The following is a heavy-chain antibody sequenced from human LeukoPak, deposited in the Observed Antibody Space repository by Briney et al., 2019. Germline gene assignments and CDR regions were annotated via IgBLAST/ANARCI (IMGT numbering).Heavy chain of an antibody. Sequence: GASVKVSCKASGYTFTSYGISWVRQAPGQGLEWMGWISAYNGNTNYAQKLQGRVTMTTDTSTSTAYMELRSLRSDDTAVYYCAREVHDYGDFPLVELEPWGQGTLVTVSS. CDR2: ISAYNGNT. CDR1: GYTFTSYG. V-gene: IGHV1-18*01. D-gene: IGHD4-17*01. CDR3: AREVHDYGDFPLVELEP. J-gene: IGHJ5*02.